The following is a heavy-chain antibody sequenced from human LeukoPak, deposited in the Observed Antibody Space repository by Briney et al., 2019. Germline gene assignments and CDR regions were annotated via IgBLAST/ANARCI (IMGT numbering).Heavy chain of an antibody. CDR3: ASRPAVAFFDY. Sequence: SETLSLTCTVSGGSIRSYYWSWIRQPPGKGLEWIGYIYYSGSTKYNPSLKSRVTISVDTSKNQFSLKLSSVTAADTAVYYCASRPAVAFFDYWGQGTLVTVSS. V-gene: IGHV4-59*01. J-gene: IGHJ4*02. CDR1: GGSIRSYY. CDR2: IYYSGST. D-gene: IGHD6-19*01.